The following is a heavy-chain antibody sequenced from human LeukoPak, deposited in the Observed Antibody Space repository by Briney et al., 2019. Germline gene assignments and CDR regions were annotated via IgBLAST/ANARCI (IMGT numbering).Heavy chain of an antibody. Sequence: GGSLRLSCAASGFTFSSYEMNWVRQAPGKGLEWVSYISSSGSTIYYADSVKGRFTISRDNAKNSLYLQMNSLRAEDTAVYYCARDPGGSYYGFDYWGQRTLVTVSS. CDR3: ARDPGGSYYGFDY. CDR2: ISSSGSTI. D-gene: IGHD1-26*01. CDR1: GFTFSSYE. V-gene: IGHV3-48*03. J-gene: IGHJ4*02.